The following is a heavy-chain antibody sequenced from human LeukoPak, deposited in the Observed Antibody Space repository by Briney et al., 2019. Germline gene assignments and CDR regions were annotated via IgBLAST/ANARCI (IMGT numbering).Heavy chain of an antibody. Sequence: SETLSLTCAVYGGSFSGYYWSWIRQPPGEGLEWIGEINHSGSTNYNPSLKSRVTISVDTSKNQFSLKLSSVTAADTAVYYCAGGGLLSSSWATAFDPWGQXTLVTVSS. CDR2: INHSGST. CDR1: GGSFSGYY. V-gene: IGHV4-34*01. D-gene: IGHD6-13*01. CDR3: AGGGLLSSSWATAFDP. J-gene: IGHJ5*02.